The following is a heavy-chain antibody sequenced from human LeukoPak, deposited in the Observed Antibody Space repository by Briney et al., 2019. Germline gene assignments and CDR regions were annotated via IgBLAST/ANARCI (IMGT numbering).Heavy chain of an antibody. D-gene: IGHD3-10*01. V-gene: IGHV3-7*04. CDR1: GFTFSNYW. CDR3: ARDDYGPGSLTY. CDR2: IEQDGSEK. Sequence: PGGSLRLSCAASGFTFSNYWMTWVRQAPGKGLEWVANIEQDGSEKYYVDSVKGRFTISRDNAKNSLYLQMNSLRAEDTAVYHCARDDYGPGSLTYWGQGTLVTVSS. J-gene: IGHJ4*02.